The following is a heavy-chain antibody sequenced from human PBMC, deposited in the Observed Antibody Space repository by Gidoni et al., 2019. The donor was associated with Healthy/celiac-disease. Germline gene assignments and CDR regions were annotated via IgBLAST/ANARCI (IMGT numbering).Heavy chain of an antibody. D-gene: IGHD3-3*01. Sequence: EVQLVESGGGLVQPGGSLRLSCAASGFTFSSYSMNWVRQAPGKGLEWVSYISSSSSTIYYADSVKGRFTISRDNAKNSLYLQMNSLRDEDTAVYYCARDYPQSVLRFLEWQSVYYYYGMDVWGQGTTVTVSS. CDR3: ARDYPQSVLRFLEWQSVYYYYGMDV. J-gene: IGHJ6*02. CDR1: GFTFSSYS. CDR2: ISSSSSTI. V-gene: IGHV3-48*02.